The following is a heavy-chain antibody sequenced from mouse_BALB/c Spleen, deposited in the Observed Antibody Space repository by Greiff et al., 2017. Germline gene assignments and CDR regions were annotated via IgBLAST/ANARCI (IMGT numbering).Heavy chain of an antibody. CDR3: ARGVATDYAMDY. CDR2: IYPGSGNT. D-gene: IGHD1-1*01. CDR1: GYTFTDYY. Sequence: VQLQQSGAELARPGASVKLSCKASGYTFTDYYINWVKQRTGQGLEWIGEIYPGSGNTYYNEKFKGKATLTADKSSSTAYMQLSSLTSEDSAVYFCARGVATDYAMDYWGQGTSVTVSS. V-gene: IGHV1-77*01. J-gene: IGHJ4*01.